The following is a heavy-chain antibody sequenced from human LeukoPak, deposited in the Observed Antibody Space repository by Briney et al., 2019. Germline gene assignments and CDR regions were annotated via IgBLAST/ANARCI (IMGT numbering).Heavy chain of an antibody. J-gene: IGHJ3*02. D-gene: IGHD6-19*01. CDR1: GFTFSTYA. Sequence: PGGSLRLSCAASGFTFSTYAMSWVRQAPGKGLEWVSVIYSGGTTYYADSVKGRFTISRDNAKNSLYLQMNSLRAEDTAVYYCAREGHSSGWPWSAFDIWGQGTMVTVSS. CDR3: AREGHSSGWPWSAFDI. CDR2: IYSGGTT. V-gene: IGHV3-66*01.